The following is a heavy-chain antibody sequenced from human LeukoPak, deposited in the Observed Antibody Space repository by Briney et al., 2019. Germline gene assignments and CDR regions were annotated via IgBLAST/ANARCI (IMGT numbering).Heavy chain of an antibody. Sequence: SETLSLTCTVSGASVSGSAYYWGWIRQPPGKGLEWIGNIYYSGSTYYNESLESRVTISIDTSKNQFSLKLNSVTAADTAVYYCARGIPGYFNTSGYYYDYWGQGTLVTVSS. V-gene: IGHV4-39*07. J-gene: IGHJ4*02. D-gene: IGHD3-22*01. CDR1: GASVSGSAYY. CDR2: IYYSGST. CDR3: ARGIPGYFNTSGYYYDY.